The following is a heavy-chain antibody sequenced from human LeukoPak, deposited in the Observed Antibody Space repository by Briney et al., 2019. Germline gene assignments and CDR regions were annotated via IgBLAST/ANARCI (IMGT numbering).Heavy chain of an antibody. V-gene: IGHV6-1*01. Sequence: SQTLSLICAISGDSVSSNSAAWNSIRQSPSRGLEWLGRTYYRSKWYNDYAVSVKSRITINPDTSKNQFSLQLNSVTPEDTAVYYCAREFRGCSGGSCYSTIENWFDPWGQGTLVTVSS. CDR1: GDSVSSNSAA. D-gene: IGHD2-15*01. CDR3: AREFRGCSGGSCYSTIENWFDP. J-gene: IGHJ5*02. CDR2: TYYRSKWYN.